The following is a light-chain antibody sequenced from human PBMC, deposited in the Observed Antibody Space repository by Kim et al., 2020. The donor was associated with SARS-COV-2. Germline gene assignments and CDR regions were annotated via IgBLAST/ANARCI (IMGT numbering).Light chain of an antibody. Sequence: SISCKSSQSLVYSDGYTYLSWFKQRPGQSPRRLIYKVFKRESGVPDRFSGSGSGTDFTLRISRVEAEDVATYYCMHGTHGPPWLTFGGGTKVDIK. J-gene: IGKJ4*01. CDR2: KVF. V-gene: IGKV2-30*01. CDR1: QSLVYSDGYTY. CDR3: MHGTHGPPWLT.